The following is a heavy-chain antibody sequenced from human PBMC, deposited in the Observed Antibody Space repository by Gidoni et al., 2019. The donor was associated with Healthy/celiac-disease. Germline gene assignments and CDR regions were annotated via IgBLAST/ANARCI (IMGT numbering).Heavy chain of an antibody. CDR2: IIPIFGTA. J-gene: IGHJ3*02. V-gene: IGHV1-69*01. D-gene: IGHD3-22*01. Sequence: KKPGSSVTVSCKASGGTFSSYAISWVRQAPGQGLEWMGGIIPIFGTANYAQKFQGRVTITADESTSTAYMELSRLRSEDTAVYYCASSGYYYDSSGYYTAFDIWGQGTMVTVSS. CDR1: GGTFSSYA. CDR3: ASSGYYYDSSGYYTAFDI.